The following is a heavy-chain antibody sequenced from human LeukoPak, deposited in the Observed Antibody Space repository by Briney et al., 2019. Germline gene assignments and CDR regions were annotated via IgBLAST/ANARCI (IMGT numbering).Heavy chain of an antibody. J-gene: IGHJ4*02. Sequence: TSETLSLTCTVSGGSISSSSYYWGWIRQPPGKGLEWIGSIYYSGSTYYNPSLKSRVTISVDTSKNQFSLKLSSVTAADTAVYYCARAQWSSIYYFDDWGQGTLVTVSS. CDR3: ARAQWSSIYYFDD. V-gene: IGHV4-39*01. CDR1: GGSISSSSYY. D-gene: IGHD2-21*01. CDR2: IYYSGST.